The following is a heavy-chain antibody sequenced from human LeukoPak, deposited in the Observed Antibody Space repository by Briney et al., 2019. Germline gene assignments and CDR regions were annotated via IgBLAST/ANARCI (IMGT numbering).Heavy chain of an antibody. D-gene: IGHD7-27*01. CDR3: ARELSQTGVDY. J-gene: IGHJ4*02. V-gene: IGHV1-69*06. CDR1: GGTFSSYA. CDR2: IIPIFGTA. Sequence: SVKVSCKASGGTFSSYAINWVRQAPGQGLEWMGGIIPIFGTANYAQKFQGRVTITADKSTSTAYMELSSLRSEDTAVYYCARELSQTGVDYWGQGTLVTVSS.